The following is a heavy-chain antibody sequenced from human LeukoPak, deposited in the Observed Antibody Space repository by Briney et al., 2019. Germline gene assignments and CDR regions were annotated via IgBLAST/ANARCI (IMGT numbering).Heavy chain of an antibody. CDR1: GFTFSSYA. CDR3: ATRLYDSSGPNDY. CDR2: ISYDGSNK. V-gene: IGHV3-30-3*01. Sequence: GGSLRLSCAASGFTFSSYAMHWVRQAPGKGLEWVAVISYDGSNKYYADSVKGRFTISRDNSKNTLYLQMNSLRAEDTAVYYCATRLYDSSGPNDYWGQGTLVTVSS. D-gene: IGHD3-22*01. J-gene: IGHJ4*02.